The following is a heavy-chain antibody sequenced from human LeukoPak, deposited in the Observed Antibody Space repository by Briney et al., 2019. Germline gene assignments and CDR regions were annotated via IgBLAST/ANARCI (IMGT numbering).Heavy chain of an antibody. CDR3: ARGGVEYYGSGSYYWAFDI. V-gene: IGHV4-30-2*01. CDR2: IYHSGST. CDR1: GGSISSGGYS. Sequence: SETLSLTCAVSGGSISSGGYSWSWIRQPPGKGLEWIGYIYHSGSTYYNPSLKSRVTISVDRSKNQFSLKLSSVTAADTAAYYCARGGVEYYGSGSYYWAFDIWGQGTMVTVSS. D-gene: IGHD3-10*01. J-gene: IGHJ3*02.